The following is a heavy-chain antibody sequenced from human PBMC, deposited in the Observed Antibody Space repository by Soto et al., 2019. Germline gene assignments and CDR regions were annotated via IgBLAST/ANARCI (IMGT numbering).Heavy chain of an antibody. D-gene: IGHD3-3*01. CDR3: AREYDFWSGPRSYYYGMDV. CDR2: IIPIFGTA. J-gene: IGHJ6*02. Sequence: QVQLVQSGAEVKKPGSSVKVSCKASGGTFSSYAISWVRQAPGQGLEWMGGIIPIFGTANYAQKFQGRVTITADESTSTAYMELSSLRSEDTAVYYCAREYDFWSGPRSYYYGMDVWGQGTTVTVSS. V-gene: IGHV1-69*12. CDR1: GGTFSSYA.